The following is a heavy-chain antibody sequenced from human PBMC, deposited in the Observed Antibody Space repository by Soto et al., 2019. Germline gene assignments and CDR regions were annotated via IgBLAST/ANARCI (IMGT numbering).Heavy chain of an antibody. CDR3: ASSRTPYYYDSSVYPDY. V-gene: IGHV3-33*01. Sequence: GGSLRLSCAASGFTFSSCGMHWVRQAPGKGLEWVAVIWYDGSNKYYADSVKGRFTISRDNSKNTLYLQMNSLRAEDTAVYYCASSRTPYYYDSSVYPDYWGQGILVSVSS. J-gene: IGHJ4*02. CDR2: IWYDGSNK. CDR1: GFTFSSCG. D-gene: IGHD3-22*01.